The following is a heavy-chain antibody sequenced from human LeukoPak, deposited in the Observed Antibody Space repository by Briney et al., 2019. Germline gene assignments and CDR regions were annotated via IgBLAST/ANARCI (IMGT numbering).Heavy chain of an antibody. D-gene: IGHD7-27*01. V-gene: IGHV3-48*04. CDR1: GFTFSSYS. J-gene: IGHJ3*01. CDR3: ARDAGDSRAFDF. Sequence: GGSLRLSCAASGFTFSSYSMNWVRQAPGKGLEWVSYISSSGSTIYYADSVKGRFTISRDNANKSLYLQMSSLRAEDTAVYYCARDAGDSRAFDFWGQGTMVTVSS. CDR2: ISSSGSTI.